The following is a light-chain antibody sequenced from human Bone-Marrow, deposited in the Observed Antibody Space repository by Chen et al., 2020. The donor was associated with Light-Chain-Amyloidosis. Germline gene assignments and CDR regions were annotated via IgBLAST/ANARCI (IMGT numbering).Light chain of an antibody. V-gene: IGKV3-20*01. CDR1: HTISSNY. CDR2: GSS. CDR3: QQYGTSPLT. Sequence: EFVLTQPPRTLALSPGEGANLSCRAGHTISSNYLTWYQQKFGQAPRLLIYGSSSRATGIPDRFTGSGSGTDFTLTINRLEPEDFAMYYCQQYGTSPLTFGGGTKVEIK. J-gene: IGKJ4*01.